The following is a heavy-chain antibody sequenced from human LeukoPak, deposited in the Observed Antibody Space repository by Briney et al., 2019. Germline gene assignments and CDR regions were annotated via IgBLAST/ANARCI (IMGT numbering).Heavy chain of an antibody. CDR2: ISSNGGST. D-gene: IGHD2-2*01. Sequence: GGSLRLSCAASGFTFSSYAMHSVRQAPGKGLEYVSAISSNGGSTYYANSVKGRFTISRDNSKNTLYLQMGSLRAEDMAVYYCARDIVVVPAAMPGGYYYYYGMDVWGQGTTVTVSS. J-gene: IGHJ6*02. CDR1: GFTFSSYA. V-gene: IGHV3-64*01. CDR3: ARDIVVVPAAMPGGYYYYYGMDV.